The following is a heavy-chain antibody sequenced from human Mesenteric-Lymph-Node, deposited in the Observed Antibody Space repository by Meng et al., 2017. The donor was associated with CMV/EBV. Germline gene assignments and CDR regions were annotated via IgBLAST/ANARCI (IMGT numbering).Heavy chain of an antibody. V-gene: IGHV4-34*01. D-gene: IGHD1-1*01. CDR2: INHSGST. Sequence: VYGGSFSGYYWSWIRQPPGKGLEWIGEINHSGSTNYNPSLKSRVTISVDTSKNQFSLKLSSVTAADTAVYYCARVSTKGAYNWFDPWGQGTLVTVSS. CDR1: GGSFSGYY. J-gene: IGHJ5*02. CDR3: ARVSTKGAYNWFDP.